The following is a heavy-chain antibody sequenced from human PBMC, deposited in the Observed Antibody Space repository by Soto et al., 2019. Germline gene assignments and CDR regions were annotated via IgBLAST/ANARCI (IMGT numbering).Heavy chain of an antibody. CDR3: ARDMGIAVAAFDY. J-gene: IGHJ4*02. Sequence: SLRLSCAASGFTFSSYGMHWVRQAPGKGLEWVAVIWYDGSNKYYADSVKGRFTISRDNSKNTLYLQMNSLRAEDTAVYYCARDMGIAVAAFDYWGQGTLVTVSS. CDR1: GFTFSSYG. D-gene: IGHD6-19*01. V-gene: IGHV3-33*01. CDR2: IWYDGSNK.